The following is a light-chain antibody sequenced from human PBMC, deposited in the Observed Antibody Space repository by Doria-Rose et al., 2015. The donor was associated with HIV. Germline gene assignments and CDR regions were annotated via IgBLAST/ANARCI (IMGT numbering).Light chain of an antibody. Sequence: IQMTQSPSSLSASVGDRVTITCRASQDITSALAWYQQKPGKAPDLLIYDASTLQSGVPSRFSGSGSGTDFTLTIGNLQPEDFATYYCQQFNSYPTFGPGTKVDIK. CDR1: QDITSA. J-gene: IGKJ3*01. CDR2: DAS. CDR3: QQFNSYPT. V-gene: IGKV1-13*02.